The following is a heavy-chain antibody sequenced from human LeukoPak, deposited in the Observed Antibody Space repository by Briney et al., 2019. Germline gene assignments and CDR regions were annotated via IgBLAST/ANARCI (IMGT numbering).Heavy chain of an antibody. CDR1: GFTFSSYD. D-gene: IGHD3-9*01. Sequence: GGSLRLSCAASGFTFSSYDMHWVRHATGKGLEWVSAIGTAGDTYYPGSVKGRFTISRENAKNSLYLQMNSLRAGDTAVYYCARDFDGGGMDVWGQGTTVTVSS. CDR3: ARDFDGGGMDV. J-gene: IGHJ6*02. V-gene: IGHV3-13*01. CDR2: IGTAGDT.